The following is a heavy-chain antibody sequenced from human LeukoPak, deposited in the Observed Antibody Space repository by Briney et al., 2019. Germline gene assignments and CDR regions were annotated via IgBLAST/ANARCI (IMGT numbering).Heavy chain of an antibody. CDR3: AKEDPLAVANDAFDI. J-gene: IGHJ3*02. Sequence: PGGTLRLSCAASGFTFSSYGMSWVRQAPGKGLEWVSAISGSGGSTYCADSVKGRFTISRDNSKNTLYLQMNSLRAEDTAVYYCAKEDPLAVANDAFDIWGQGTMVTVSS. CDR2: ISGSGGST. CDR1: GFTFSSYG. D-gene: IGHD6-19*01. V-gene: IGHV3-23*01.